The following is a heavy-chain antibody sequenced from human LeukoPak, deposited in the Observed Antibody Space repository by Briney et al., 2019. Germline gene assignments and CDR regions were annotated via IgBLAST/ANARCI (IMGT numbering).Heavy chain of an antibody. CDR2: IYYSGST. D-gene: IGHD6-13*01. Sequence: PSETLSLTCTVSGGSISSSSYYWGWIRQPPGKGLEWIGSIYYSGSTYYNPSLKSRVTISVDTSKNQFSLKLSSVTAADTAVYYCARISRGFDYWGQGTLVTVSS. CDR1: GGSISSSSYY. CDR3: ARISRGFDY. V-gene: IGHV4-39*07. J-gene: IGHJ4*02.